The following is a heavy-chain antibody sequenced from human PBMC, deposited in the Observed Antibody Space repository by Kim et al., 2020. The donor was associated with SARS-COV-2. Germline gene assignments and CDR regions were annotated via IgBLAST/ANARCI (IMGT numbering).Heavy chain of an antibody. V-gene: IGHV3-30*18. J-gene: IGHJ5*02. Sequence: GGSLRLSCAASGFTFSSYGMHWVRQAPGKGLEWVAVISYDGSNKYYADSVKGRFTISRDNSKNTLYLQMHSLRAEDTAVYYCAKSGTGTTFYRWFDPSG. CDR3: AKSGTGTTFYRWFDP. D-gene: IGHD1-1*01. CDR2: ISYDGSNK. CDR1: GFTFSSYG.